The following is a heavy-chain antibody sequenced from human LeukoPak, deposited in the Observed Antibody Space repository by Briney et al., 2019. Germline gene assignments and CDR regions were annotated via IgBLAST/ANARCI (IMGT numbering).Heavy chain of an antibody. CDR2: ISSSSSYI. D-gene: IGHD2-2*02. J-gene: IGHJ4*02. CDR1: GFTFSSYS. V-gene: IGHV3-21*01. Sequence: GGSLRLSCAASGFTFSSYSMNWVRQAPGKGLEWVSSISSSSSYIYYADSVKGRFTISRDNAKNSLYLQMNSLRAEDTAVYYCARDWRYYSSTSCYTGGYWGQGTLVTVSS. CDR3: ARDWRYYSSTSCYTGGY.